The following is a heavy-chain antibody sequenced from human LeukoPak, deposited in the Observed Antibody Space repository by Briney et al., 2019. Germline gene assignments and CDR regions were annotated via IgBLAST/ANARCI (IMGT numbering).Heavy chain of an antibody. CDR1: GFTFSDYY. CDR2: ISSSGSTI. V-gene: IGHV3-11*04. CDR3: ARAHFVVVPAAIRRTGAFDI. D-gene: IGHD2-2*02. J-gene: IGHJ3*02. Sequence: PGGSLRLSCAASGFTFSDYYMSWIRQAPGKGLEWVSYISSSGSTIYYADSVKGRFTISRDNAKNSLYLQMNSLRAEDTAVYYCARAHFVVVPAAIRRTGAFDIWGQGTMVTVSS.